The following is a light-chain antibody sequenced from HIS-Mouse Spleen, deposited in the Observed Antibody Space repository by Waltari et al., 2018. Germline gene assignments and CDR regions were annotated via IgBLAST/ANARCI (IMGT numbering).Light chain of an antibody. J-gene: IGLJ2*01. CDR1: ALPKKY. CDR3: DSTDSSGNHRV. V-gene: IGLV3-10*01. CDR2: EDS. Sequence: SYELTQPPSVSVSPGQTARITCSGDALPKKYAYWYQQKSGQAPVLVIYEDSKLPSGIPERFSGASSGTMATLTSSGAQVEDEADYYCDSTDSSGNHRVFGGGTKLTVL.